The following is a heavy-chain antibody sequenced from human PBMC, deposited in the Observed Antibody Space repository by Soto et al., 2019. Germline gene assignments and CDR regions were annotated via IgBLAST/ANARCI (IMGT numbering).Heavy chain of an antibody. D-gene: IGHD1-7*01. CDR1: GGSISSGGYY. CDR2: IYYSGST. Sequence: KPSETVSVTCTFSGGSISSGGYYWSWIRQHPGKGLEWIGYIYYSGSTYYNPSLKSRVTISVDTSKNQFSLKLSSVTAADTAVYYCARERYNWNYHSYYYYGMDVWGQGTTVTVSS. V-gene: IGHV4-31*03. J-gene: IGHJ6*02. CDR3: ARERYNWNYHSYYYYGMDV.